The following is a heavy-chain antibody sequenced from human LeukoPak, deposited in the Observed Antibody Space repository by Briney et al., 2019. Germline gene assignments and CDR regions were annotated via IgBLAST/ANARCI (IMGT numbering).Heavy chain of an antibody. CDR1: VYSISSVYY. D-gene: IGHD2-15*01. CDR3: ARGDIVVVVAAVWFDP. J-gene: IGHJ5*02. Sequence: PSDTLSLTCTVSVYSISSVYYWGWLRQPPGKGLDWIGSIYHRGSTYYNPSLKSRVTISVDTSKNQFSLKLSSVTAADTAVYYCARGDIVVVVAAVWFDPWGQGTLVTVSS. V-gene: IGHV4-38-2*02. CDR2: IYHRGST.